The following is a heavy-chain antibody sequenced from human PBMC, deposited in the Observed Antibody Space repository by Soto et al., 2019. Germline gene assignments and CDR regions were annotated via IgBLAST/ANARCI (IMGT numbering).Heavy chain of an antibody. CDR1: GGTFSSYA. CDR2: ISANNGKT. V-gene: IGHV1-18*01. D-gene: IGHD2-2*01. CDR3: ARDEQDIVVVPAAMVSWFDP. Sequence: ASVKVSCKASGGTFSSYAISWVRQAPGQGLEWMGWISANNGKTNYAQKLQGRVTMTTDTSTSTAYMELRSLRSDDTAVYYCARDEQDIVVVPAAMVSWFDPWGQGTLVTVSS. J-gene: IGHJ5*02.